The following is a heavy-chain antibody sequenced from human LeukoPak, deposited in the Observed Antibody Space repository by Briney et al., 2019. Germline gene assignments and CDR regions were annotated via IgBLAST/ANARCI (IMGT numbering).Heavy chain of an antibody. Sequence: RASVKVSCKVSGYTLTELSMHWVRQAPGKGLEWMGGFDPEDGETIYAQKFQGRVTMTEDTSTDTAYMELSSLRSEDTAVYYCATPKGIRFLEWPSYYFDYWGQGTLVTVSS. V-gene: IGHV1-24*01. J-gene: IGHJ4*02. CDR2: FDPEDGET. D-gene: IGHD3-3*01. CDR3: ATPKGIRFLEWPSYYFDY. CDR1: GYTLTELS.